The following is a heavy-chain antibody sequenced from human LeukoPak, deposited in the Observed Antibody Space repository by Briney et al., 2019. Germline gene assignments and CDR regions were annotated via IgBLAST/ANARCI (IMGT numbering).Heavy chain of an antibody. CDR3: ARDDSSSWYYFDY. D-gene: IGHD6-13*01. Sequence: PGRSLRLSCAASGLTFSSYAMHWVRQAPGKGLEWVAVISYDGSNKYYADFVKGRFTISRDNSKNTLYLQMNSLRAEDTAVYYWARDDSSSWYYFDYWGQGTLVTVS. V-gene: IGHV3-30*04. J-gene: IGHJ4*02. CDR1: GLTFSSYA. CDR2: ISYDGSNK.